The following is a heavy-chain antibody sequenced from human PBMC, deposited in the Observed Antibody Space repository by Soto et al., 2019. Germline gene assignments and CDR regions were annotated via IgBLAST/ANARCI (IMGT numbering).Heavy chain of an antibody. CDR1: GGTFSSYA. D-gene: IGHD5-18*01. CDR2: IIPVFGIG. J-gene: IGHJ4*02. Sequence: QVQLVQSGAEVKKPGSSVKVSCKASGGTFSSYAISWVRQAPGQGLEWMGGIIPVFGIGIYAQKFQGRVTITADKSTNTAYMELSSLRSEDTAVYFCARVGGTGGYTYGLDYWGQGTLVTVSS. V-gene: IGHV1-69*17. CDR3: ARVGGTGGYTYGLDY.